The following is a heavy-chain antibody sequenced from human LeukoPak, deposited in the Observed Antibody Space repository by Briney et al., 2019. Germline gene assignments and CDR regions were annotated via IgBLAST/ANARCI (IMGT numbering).Heavy chain of an antibody. CDR1: GGSVSSYY. D-gene: IGHD2-2*01. CDR2: LSHSGSS. J-gene: IGHJ3*02. V-gene: IGHV4-59*02. Sequence: SETLSLTCTVSGGSVSSYYWSWIRQPPGRGLEWIGYLSHSGSSDSNPYLKSRVPILVDTSKNQFSLKLTSVTAADTAVYYCARARYANAWYAFDIWGQGTMVTVSS. CDR3: ARARYANAWYAFDI.